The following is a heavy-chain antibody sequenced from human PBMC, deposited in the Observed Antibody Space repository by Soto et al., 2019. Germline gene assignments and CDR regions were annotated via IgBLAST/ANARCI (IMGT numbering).Heavy chain of an antibody. Sequence: SEXXXXXXTVSXGSXXXYYXXXXXQPPGKGLEWIWYIYYSGSTSYNPSLESRVTISVDTSKNQFSLNLSSVTAADTAIYYCARFPDYGAYVGPWGQGTLVTVSS. CDR3: ARFPDYGAYVGP. V-gene: IGHV4-59*08. CDR1: XGSXXXYY. J-gene: IGHJ5*02. CDR2: IYYSGST. D-gene: IGHD4-17*01.